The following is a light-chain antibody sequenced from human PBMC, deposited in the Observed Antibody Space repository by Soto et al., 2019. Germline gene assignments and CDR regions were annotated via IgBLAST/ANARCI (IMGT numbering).Light chain of an antibody. CDR3: QKYNSAPWT. J-gene: IGKJ1*01. CDR1: QDISNY. CDR2: GAS. V-gene: IGKV1-27*01. Sequence: DIQLTQSPSSLSASVGDRVTITCRASQDISNYLAWYQQKPGKVPNLLMYGASALRSGVPSRFSGSGSGTDFTLTISSLQPEDVATSYCQKYNSAPWTFGQGTKVEIK.